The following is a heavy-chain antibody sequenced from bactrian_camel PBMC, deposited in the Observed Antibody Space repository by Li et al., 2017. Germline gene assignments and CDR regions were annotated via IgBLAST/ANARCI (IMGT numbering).Heavy chain of an antibody. Sequence: VQLVESGGGLVQPGGSLRLSCEASGLTFTGYAMSWVRQAPGKGLEWVSVISTGGTTYYADSMKGRFTISRDNAKNTVYLQMNSLKSEDTAMYHCAASSVGFLHLLFALYNHWGQGTQVTVS. CDR3: AASSVGFLHLLFALYNH. V-gene: IGHV3-1*01. D-gene: IGHD2*01. CDR2: ISTGGTT. J-gene: IGHJ4*01. CDR1: GLTFTGYA.